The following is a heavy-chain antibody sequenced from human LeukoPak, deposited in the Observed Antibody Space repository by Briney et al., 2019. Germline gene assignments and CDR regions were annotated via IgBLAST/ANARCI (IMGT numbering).Heavy chain of an antibody. Sequence: SVKVSCKASGGTFSSYAISWVRQAPGQGLEWMGRIIPILGIANYAQKFQGRVTITADKSTSTAYMELSSLRSEDTAVYYCARVDSSSWCFDYWGQGTLVTVSS. V-gene: IGHV1-69*04. CDR3: ARVDSSSWCFDY. CDR2: IIPILGIA. J-gene: IGHJ4*02. D-gene: IGHD6-13*01. CDR1: GGTFSSYA.